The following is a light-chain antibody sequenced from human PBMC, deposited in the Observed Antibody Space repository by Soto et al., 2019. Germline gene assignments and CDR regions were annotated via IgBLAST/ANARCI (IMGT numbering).Light chain of an antibody. CDR2: DTS. CDR1: QSVSSSY. CDR3: QQDDSSPWT. Sequence: EIVLTQSPGTLALSPGYRATLSCRASQSVSSSYLAWYQQTPAQAPSLLVYDTSYMATGVPDRFSGSGSGTDFTLTISRLVPEDSAVYYCQQDDSSPWTFGQGTKVEIK. J-gene: IGKJ1*01. V-gene: IGKV3-20*01.